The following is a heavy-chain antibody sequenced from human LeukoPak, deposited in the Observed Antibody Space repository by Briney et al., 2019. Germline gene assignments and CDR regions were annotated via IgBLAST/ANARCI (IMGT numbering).Heavy chain of an antibody. Sequence: GGSPRLSCAASGFTFSNYGMHWVRQAPGKGLEWVAFIRHDGSTKYFGDSVKGRFTISRDNSEKTQYLQMNSLRAEDTAVYYCAKHARLGGAGTDHYFDYWGQGTLVTVSS. CDR1: GFTFSNYG. J-gene: IGHJ4*02. V-gene: IGHV3-30*02. CDR3: AKHARLGGAGTDHYFDY. D-gene: IGHD3-16*01. CDR2: IRHDGSTK.